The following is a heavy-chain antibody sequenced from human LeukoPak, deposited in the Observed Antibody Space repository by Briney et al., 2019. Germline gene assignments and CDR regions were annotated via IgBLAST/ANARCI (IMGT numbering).Heavy chain of an antibody. CDR3: ARTVGTGYSYGPFDY. V-gene: IGHV1-69*13. J-gene: IGHJ4*02. Sequence: SVKVSCKASGGTFSSYAISWVRQAPGQGLEWMGGIIPIFGTANYAQKFQGRVTTTADESTSTAYMELSSLRSEDTAVYYCARTVGTGYSYGPFDYWGQGTLVTVSS. D-gene: IGHD5-18*01. CDR1: GGTFSSYA. CDR2: IIPIFGTA.